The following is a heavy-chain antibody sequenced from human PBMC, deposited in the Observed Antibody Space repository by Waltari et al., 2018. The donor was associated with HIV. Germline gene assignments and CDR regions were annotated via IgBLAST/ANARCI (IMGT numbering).Heavy chain of an antibody. CDR3: AKSPGTWSTRD. CDR1: GSTFTSYY. CDR2: INPNSGGT. V-gene: IGHV1-2*02. J-gene: IGHJ4*02. Sequence: QVQLVQSGAEVKKPGASVKVSCKASGSTFTSYYIHWVRQAPGQGLEWMGWINPNSGGTNYTQKFQGRVTMTRATSITTAYMELSRLRSDDTAVYYCAKSPGTWSTRDWGQGTLVTVSS. D-gene: IGHD1-1*01.